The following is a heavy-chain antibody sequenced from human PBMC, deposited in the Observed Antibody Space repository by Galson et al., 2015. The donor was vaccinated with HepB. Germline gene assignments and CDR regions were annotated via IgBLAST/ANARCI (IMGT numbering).Heavy chain of an antibody. CDR2: SNRDGSST. CDR3: ARDGDYYYMDV. D-gene: IGHD3-3*01. CDR1: SRYW. V-gene: IGHV3-74*01. Sequence: SRYWMHWVRQAPGKGLVWVSRSNRDGSSTSYADSVKGRFIISRDHARNTLYLHMSSLRAEDTAVYYCARDGDYYYMDVWGKGTTDTVSS. J-gene: IGHJ6*03.